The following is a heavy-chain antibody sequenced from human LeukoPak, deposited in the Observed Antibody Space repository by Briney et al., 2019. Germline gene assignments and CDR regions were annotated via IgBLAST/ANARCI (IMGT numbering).Heavy chain of an antibody. CDR1: GFTFSSYS. V-gene: IGHV3-48*01. CDR2: ISSSSSTI. CDR3: ARGSGGSIFDY. Sequence: GGSLRLSCAASGFTFSSYSMTWVRQAPGKGLEWVSYISSSSSTIYYADSVKGRFTISRDNAKNSLHLQMNSLRAEDTAVYYCARGSGGSIFDYWGQGTLVTVSS. D-gene: IGHD2-15*01. J-gene: IGHJ4*02.